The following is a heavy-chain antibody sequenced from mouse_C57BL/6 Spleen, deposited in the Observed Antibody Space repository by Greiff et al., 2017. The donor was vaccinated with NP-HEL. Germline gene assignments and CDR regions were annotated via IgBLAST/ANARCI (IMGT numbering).Heavy chain of an antibody. V-gene: IGHV1-55*01. Sequence: VQLQQSGAELVKPGASVKMSCKASGYTFTSYWITWVKQRPGQGLEWIGDIYPGSGSTNYNEKFKSKATLTVDTSSSTAYMQLSSLTSEDSAVYYCARGIYYYGSRQGYFDVWGTGTTVTVSS. CDR2: IYPGSGST. CDR1: GYTFTSYW. J-gene: IGHJ1*03. D-gene: IGHD1-1*01. CDR3: ARGIYYYGSRQGYFDV.